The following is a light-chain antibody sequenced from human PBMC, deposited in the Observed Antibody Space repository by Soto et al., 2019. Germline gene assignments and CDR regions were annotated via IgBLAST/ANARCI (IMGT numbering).Light chain of an antibody. V-gene: IGKV3-20*01. CDR2: GAS. CDR1: QSVSSSY. J-gene: IGKJ1*01. CDR3: QQYGSSPCT. Sequence: EIVLTQSPGTLSLSPGERATLSCRASQSVSSSYLAWYQQKPGQAPRLLIYGASSRATGIPDRFSGSGSGTDFTLTIGRLEPEDFAVYYCQQYGSSPCTFGQGTKVEIK.